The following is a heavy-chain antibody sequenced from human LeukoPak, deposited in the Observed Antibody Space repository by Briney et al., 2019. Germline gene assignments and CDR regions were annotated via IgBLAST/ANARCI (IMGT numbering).Heavy chain of an antibody. CDR1: GFTFSSYW. D-gene: IGHD1-26*01. V-gene: IGHV3-74*01. CDR2: INSDATST. CDR3: ARGVGSGSRLRAGDY. Sequence: GGSLRLSCAASGFTFSSYWMHWVRQAPGKGLVWVSRINSDATSTSYADSVRGRFTISRDDAKNTMYLQMNSLRAEDTAVYYCARGVGSGSRLRAGDYWGQGTLVTVSS. J-gene: IGHJ4*02.